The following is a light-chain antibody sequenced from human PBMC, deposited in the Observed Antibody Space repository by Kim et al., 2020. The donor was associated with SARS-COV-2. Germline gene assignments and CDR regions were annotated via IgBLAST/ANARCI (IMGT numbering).Light chain of an antibody. CDR1: SSDVGSHNR. V-gene: IGLV2-18*02. CDR2: EVS. J-gene: IGLJ2*01. Sequence: ALTQPPSVSGSPGQSVTISCTGTSSDVGSHNRVSWYQQPPGTAPKLMIYEVSNRPSGVPDRFSGSKSGNTASLTISGLQAEDEADYFCSSYTSSSTVVFGGGTQLTVL. CDR3: SSYTSSSTVV.